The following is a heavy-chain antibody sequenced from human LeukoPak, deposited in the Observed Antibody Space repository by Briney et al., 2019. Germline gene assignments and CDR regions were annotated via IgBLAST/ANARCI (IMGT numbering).Heavy chain of an antibody. CDR2: ISGSGGST. D-gene: IGHD3-22*01. CDR3: VRDRGWLSNPGYFDY. CDR1: GFTFSSYG. V-gene: IGHV3-23*01. J-gene: IGHJ4*02. Sequence: GTLRLSCAASGFTFSSYGMSWVRQAPGKGLAWVSAISGSGGSTYYADSVKGRFTISRDNAKKSLYLQMNSLRAEDTAVYYCVRDRGWLSNPGYFDYWGRGTLVTVSS.